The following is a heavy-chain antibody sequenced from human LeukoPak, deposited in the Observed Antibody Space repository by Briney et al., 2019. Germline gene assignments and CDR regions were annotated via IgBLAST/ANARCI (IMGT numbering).Heavy chain of an antibody. D-gene: IGHD7-27*01. V-gene: IGHV4-59*01. CDR3: ARNFDWGRAFDI. CDR1: GGSTSTYY. Sequence: SETLSLTCTVSGGSTSTYYRSWIRQPPGKGLEWIGYIYYSGNTNYNPSLKSRVTISIDTSKNQFSLNLSSVTAADTAVYYCARNFDWGRAFDIWGQGTMVTVSS. CDR2: IYYSGNT. J-gene: IGHJ3*02.